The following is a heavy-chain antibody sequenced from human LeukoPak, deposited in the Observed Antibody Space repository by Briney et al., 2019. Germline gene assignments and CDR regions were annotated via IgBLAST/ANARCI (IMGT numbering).Heavy chain of an antibody. V-gene: IGHV3-21*01. CDR2: IKPDNSNI. Sequence: PGGSLRLSCAASGFTFSSYAMSWVRQAPGKGLEWVSSIKPDNSNIYYADSVKGRFTISRDNAKNSLYLQMNSLRAEDTAVYYCARGGWYIDFWGQGTLVTVSS. J-gene: IGHJ4*02. CDR1: GFTFSSYA. CDR3: ARGGWYIDF. D-gene: IGHD6-19*01.